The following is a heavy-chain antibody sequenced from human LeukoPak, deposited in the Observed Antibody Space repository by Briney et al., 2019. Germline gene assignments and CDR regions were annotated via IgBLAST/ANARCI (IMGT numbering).Heavy chain of an antibody. CDR2: IYSGGST. V-gene: IGHV3-66*01. Sequence: GGSLRLSCAASGFTVSSNYMSWVRQAPGKGLEWVSVIYSGGSTYYADSVKGRFIISRDNFKNTLYLQMNSLRAEDTAVYYCARGWETYYYGSGSLDVWGKGTTVTISS. D-gene: IGHD3-10*01. CDR3: ARGWETYYYGSGSLDV. CDR1: GFTVSSNY. J-gene: IGHJ6*04.